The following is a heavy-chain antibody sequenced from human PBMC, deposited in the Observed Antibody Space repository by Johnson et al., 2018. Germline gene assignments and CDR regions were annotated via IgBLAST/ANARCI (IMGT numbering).Heavy chain of an antibody. CDR3: AKPWGGYEEYYYYYRDV. CDR2: ISYDGSNK. CDR1: GFTFSSYG. J-gene: IGHJ6*03. Sequence: QVQLVQSGGGVVQPGRSLRLSCAASGFTFSSYGMHWVRQAPGKGLEWVAVISYDGSNKYYADSVKGRFTISRDNSKTTLYLQMNSLRAEDTAVYYCAKPWGGYEEYYYYYRDVWGKGTTVTVSS. D-gene: IGHD5-12*01. V-gene: IGHV3-30*18.